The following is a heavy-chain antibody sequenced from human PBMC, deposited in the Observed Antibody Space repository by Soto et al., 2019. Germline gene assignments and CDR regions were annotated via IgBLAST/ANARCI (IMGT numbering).Heavy chain of an antibody. CDR2: IRSKAYGGTT. Sequence: GGSLRLSCTASGFTFGDYAMSWFRQAPGKGLEWVGFIRSKAYGGTTEYAASVKGRFTISRDDSKSIAYLQMNSLKTEDTAVYYCTRVHYDIPYYYYYMDVWGKGTTVTVSS. CDR1: GFTFGDYA. D-gene: IGHD3-9*01. CDR3: TRVHYDIPYYYYYMDV. J-gene: IGHJ6*03. V-gene: IGHV3-49*03.